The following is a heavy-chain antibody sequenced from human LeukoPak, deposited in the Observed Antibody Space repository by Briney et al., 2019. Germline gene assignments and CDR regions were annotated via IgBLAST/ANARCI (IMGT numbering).Heavy chain of an antibody. V-gene: IGHV3-30*02. CDR1: GFTFSSYG. CDR2: IRYDGSNK. Sequence: GWSLRLSCAASGFTFSSYGMHWVHQAPGKGLEWVAFIRYDGSNKYYADSVKGRFTISRDDSKNTLYLQMNSLRAEDTAVYYCAKAADSGYDLAYWGQGTLVTVSS. D-gene: IGHD5-12*01. J-gene: IGHJ4*02. CDR3: AKAADSGYDLAY.